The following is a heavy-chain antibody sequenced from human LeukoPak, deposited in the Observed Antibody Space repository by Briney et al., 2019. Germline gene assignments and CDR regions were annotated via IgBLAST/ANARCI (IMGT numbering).Heavy chain of an antibody. J-gene: IGHJ5*02. CDR3: ARDLPTIYDSSGYYYWFDP. D-gene: IGHD3-22*01. CDR1: GYTFTGYY. V-gene: IGHV1-2*06. CDR2: INPNSGGT. Sequence: ASVKVSCKASGYTFTGYYMHWVRQAPGQGLELMGRINPNSGGTNYAQKFQGRVTMTRDTSISTAYMELSRLRSDDTAVYYCARDLPTIYDSSGYYYWFDPWGQGTLVTVSS.